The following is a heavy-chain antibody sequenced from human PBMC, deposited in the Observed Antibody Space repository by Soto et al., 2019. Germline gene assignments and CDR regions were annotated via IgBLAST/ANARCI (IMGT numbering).Heavy chain of an antibody. V-gene: IGHV1-2*04. CDR3: ATWVDYGDFEGFDF. Sequence: ASVKVSSKTSGYSFTDYKIHCVRQAPGQGLEWMGWVDPNGGGSNSAQKFQGSVTMTWDTSITTAYLDLTRLTTNDTATYFCATWVDYGDFEGFDFWGQGTLVTVSS. CDR2: VDPNGGGS. CDR1: GYSFTDYK. J-gene: IGHJ4*02. D-gene: IGHD4-17*01.